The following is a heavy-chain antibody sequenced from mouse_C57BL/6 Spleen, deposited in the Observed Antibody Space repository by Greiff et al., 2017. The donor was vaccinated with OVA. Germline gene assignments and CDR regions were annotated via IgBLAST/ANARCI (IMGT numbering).Heavy chain of an antibody. Sequence: DVHLVESEGGLVQPGSSMKLSCTASGFTFSDYYMAWVRQVPEKGLEWVANINYDGSSTYYLDSLKSRFIISRDNARNILYLQMSSLKSEDTAAYYCARVGGNYPPYAMDYWGQGTSVTVSS. V-gene: IGHV5-16*01. CDR2: INYDGSST. CDR3: ARVGGNYPPYAMDY. CDR1: GFTFSDYY. D-gene: IGHD2-1*01. J-gene: IGHJ4*01.